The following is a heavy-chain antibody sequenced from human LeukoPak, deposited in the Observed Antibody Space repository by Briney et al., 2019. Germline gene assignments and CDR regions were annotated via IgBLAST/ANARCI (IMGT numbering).Heavy chain of an antibody. Sequence: GGSLRLSCAASGFTFSSYAMSWVRQAPGKGLEWVSAISGSGGSTYYADSVKGRFTISRDNSKNTLYLQMNSPRAEDTAVYYCAKQEMATIGPSDYWGQGTLVTVSS. D-gene: IGHD5-24*01. CDR3: AKQEMATIGPSDY. J-gene: IGHJ4*02. CDR1: GFTFSSYA. CDR2: ISGSGGST. V-gene: IGHV3-23*01.